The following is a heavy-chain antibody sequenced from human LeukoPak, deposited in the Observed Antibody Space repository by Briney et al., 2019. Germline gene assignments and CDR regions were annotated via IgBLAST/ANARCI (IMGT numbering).Heavy chain of an antibody. CDR3: ARSDTAMGEGPFFDY. Sequence: SETLSLTCTVSRGSISTSNYYWGWVRQPPGKALEWIGNIFYSGSTYYSPSLKSRVTISVDTSKNQFSLKLSSVTAADTAVYYCARSDTAMGEGPFFDYWGQGTLVTVSS. J-gene: IGHJ4*02. V-gene: IGHV4-39*07. CDR2: IFYSGST. CDR1: RGSISTSNYY. D-gene: IGHD5-18*01.